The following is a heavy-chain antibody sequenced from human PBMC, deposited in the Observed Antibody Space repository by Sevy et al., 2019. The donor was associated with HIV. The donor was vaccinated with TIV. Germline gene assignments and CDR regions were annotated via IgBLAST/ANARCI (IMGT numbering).Heavy chain of an antibody. CDR3: ARDGGYSVNFLPSGY. J-gene: IGHJ4*02. CDR1: GFTFSSHA. Sequence: GGSLRLSCAASGFTFSSHAMHWVRQAPGKGLEWMAAISYDGSSKYYADSVKGQFTISRDDSKNTLYLQMSSLRAGDTAVYYCARDGGYSVNFLPSGYWGQGTLVTVSS. CDR2: ISYDGSSK. V-gene: IGHV3-30-3*01. D-gene: IGHD3-10*02.